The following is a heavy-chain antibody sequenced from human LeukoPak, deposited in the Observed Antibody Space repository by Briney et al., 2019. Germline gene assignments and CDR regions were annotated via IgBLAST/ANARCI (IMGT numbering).Heavy chain of an antibody. CDR3: AKGLLWFGELDLDAVDI. Sequence: GGSLRLSCAASGFTFSSYGMHWVCQAPGKGLEWVAFIRYDGSNKYYADSVKGRFTISRENSKNTRYLQMNSLRAEDTAVYYCAKGLLWFGELDLDAVDIWGQGTMVTVSS. CDR1: GFTFSSYG. D-gene: IGHD3-10*01. J-gene: IGHJ3*02. V-gene: IGHV3-30*02. CDR2: IRYDGSNK.